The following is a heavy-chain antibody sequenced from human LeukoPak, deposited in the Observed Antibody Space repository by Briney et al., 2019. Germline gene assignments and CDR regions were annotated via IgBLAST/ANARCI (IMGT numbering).Heavy chain of an antibody. Sequence: ASVKVSCKASGGTFSSYAISWVRQAPGQGLEWMGGIIPIFGTANYAQKFQGRVTITADESTSTAYMELSSLRSEDTAVYYCARDDRDIVVVPAAQYSSGWPLDYWGQGTLVTVSS. CDR1: GGTFSSYA. CDR2: IIPIFGTA. V-gene: IGHV1-69*13. CDR3: ARDDRDIVVVPAAQYSSGWPLDY. J-gene: IGHJ4*02. D-gene: IGHD2-2*01.